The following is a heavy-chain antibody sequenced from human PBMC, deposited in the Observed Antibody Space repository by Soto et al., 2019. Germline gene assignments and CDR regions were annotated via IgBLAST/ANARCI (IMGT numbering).Heavy chain of an antibody. D-gene: IGHD6-19*01. V-gene: IGHV6-1*01. CDR2: AYYRSRWLY. CDR1: GDSVSNNGAT. Sequence: PSQTLSLTCAICGDSVSNNGATWNWIRQSPSRGLEWLGRAYYRSRWLYDYATSVRGRITINPDTSKNRFSLQLNSVTPEDTAVYYCARSPAYSSGWGRGPYYYHGMDVWGPGTTVTVSS. J-gene: IGHJ6*02. CDR3: ARSPAYSSGWGRGPYYYHGMDV.